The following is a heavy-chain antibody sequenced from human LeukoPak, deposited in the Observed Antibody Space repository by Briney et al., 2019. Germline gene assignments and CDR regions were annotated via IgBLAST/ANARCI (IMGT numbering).Heavy chain of an antibody. CDR2: ISSSSSYI. Sequence: GGSLRLSCAASGFTFSSYSMNWVRQAPGKGLEWVSSISSSSSYIYYADSVKGRFTISRDNTKNSLYLQMNSLRAEDTAVYYCARDRSVSSGYMDVWGKGTTVTVSS. CDR3: ARDRSVSSGYMDV. J-gene: IGHJ6*03. D-gene: IGHD3-22*01. V-gene: IGHV3-21*01. CDR1: GFTFSSYS.